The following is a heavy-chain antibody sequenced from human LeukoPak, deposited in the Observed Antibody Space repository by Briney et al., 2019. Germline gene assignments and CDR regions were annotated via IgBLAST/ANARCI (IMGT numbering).Heavy chain of an antibody. CDR3: ARGTVGGSYFDY. D-gene: IGHD1-26*01. CDR1: EFIFSNYW. Sequence: GGSLRLSCAASEFIFSNYWMSWVRQAPGKGLEWVANIKQDGSEKYFVDSVKGRFTISRDNAKNSLYLQMNSLRAEDTAVYYCARGTVGGSYFDYWGQGTLVTVSS. J-gene: IGHJ4*02. CDR2: IKQDGSEK. V-gene: IGHV3-7*03.